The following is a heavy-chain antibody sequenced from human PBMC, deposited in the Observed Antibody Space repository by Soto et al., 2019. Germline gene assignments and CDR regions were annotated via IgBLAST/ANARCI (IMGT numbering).Heavy chain of an antibody. CDR1: GFTVNIYG. V-gene: IGHV3-33*06. Sequence: PRLSCVGSGFTVNIYGVHWVRQAPGKGLEWVAHIWYDGVRQTYEDSVRGRFTISRDNSKNTLYLQMNSLRAEDTAVYYCAKAARRENYSYYSMDVWGQGTTVTVSS. CDR2: IWYDGVRQ. CDR3: AKAARRENYSYYSMDV. J-gene: IGHJ6*02.